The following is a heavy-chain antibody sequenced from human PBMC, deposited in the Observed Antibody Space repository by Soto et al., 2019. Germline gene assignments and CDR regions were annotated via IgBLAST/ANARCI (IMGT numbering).Heavy chain of an antibody. CDR3: ATGPKDTAMAPGDY. D-gene: IGHD5-18*01. CDR2: ISGSGGST. Sequence: TGGSLRLSCAASGFTFSSYAMSWVRQAPGKGLEWVSAISGSGGSTYYADSVKGRFTISRDNSKNTLYLQMNSLRAEDTAVYYCATGPKDTAMAPGDYWGQGTLVTVSS. CDR1: GFTFSSYA. V-gene: IGHV3-23*01. J-gene: IGHJ4*02.